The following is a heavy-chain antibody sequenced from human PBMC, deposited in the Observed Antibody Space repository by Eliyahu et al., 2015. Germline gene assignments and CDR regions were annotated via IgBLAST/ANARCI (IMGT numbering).Heavy chain of an antibody. CDR3: VRDGNAYNFDY. CDR1: GXPLSNYW. D-gene: IGHD5-24*01. J-gene: IGHJ4*02. CDR2: VSHDGSGT. Sequence: EVQLVESGGGLVQPGGSLRLXCAVSGXPLSNYWXHWVRQVPGKGLGWVSRVSHDGSGTIYADSVKGRFTISRDNAKNTLYLQINSLRAEDTAVYYCVRDGNAYNFDYWGQGTLVTVSS. V-gene: IGHV3-74*01.